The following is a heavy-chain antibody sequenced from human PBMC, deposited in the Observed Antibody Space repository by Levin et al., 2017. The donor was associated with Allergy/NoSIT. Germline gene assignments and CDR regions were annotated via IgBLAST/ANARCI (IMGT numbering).Heavy chain of an antibody. CDR2: IDTGGYT. J-gene: IGHJ6*02. Sequence: GGSLRLSCAASGFSVSSSFMNWVRQAPGKGLEWVSGIDTGGYTYYADSVKGRFTISRDNSKNTLDLQVSSLRGEDTAVYYCVRGNAMDVWGQGTTVTLSS. CDR1: GFSVSSSF. V-gene: IGHV3-53*01. CDR3: VRGNAMDV.